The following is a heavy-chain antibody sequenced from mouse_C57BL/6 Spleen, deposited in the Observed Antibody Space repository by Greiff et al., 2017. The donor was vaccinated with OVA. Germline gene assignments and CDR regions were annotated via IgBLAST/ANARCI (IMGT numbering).Heavy chain of an antibody. Sequence: EVQLQQSGPELVQPGASVKISCKASGYSFTGYYMNWVKQSPEKSLEWIGEINPSTGGTTYNQTFKAKATLTVDKSSSTAYMQLKSLTSEDSAVYYCAREIAWYAMDYWGQGTSVTVSS. V-gene: IGHV1-42*01. CDR2: INPSTGGT. J-gene: IGHJ4*01. CDR3: AREIAWYAMDY. CDR1: GYSFTGYY.